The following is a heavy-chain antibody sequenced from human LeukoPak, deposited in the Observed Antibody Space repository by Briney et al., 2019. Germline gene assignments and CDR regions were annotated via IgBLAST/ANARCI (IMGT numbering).Heavy chain of an antibody. V-gene: IGHV3-30*18. J-gene: IGHJ4*02. CDR3: AKDRDYGASGYYFDY. CDR2: ISNDGRDR. CDR1: GFTFSTYG. Sequence: GGSLRLSCAASGFTFSTYGMHWVRQAPGKGLEWVAVISNDGRDRYSADSVKGRFTISRDNSKNTLYLQMNSLRAEDTAVYYCAKDRDYGASGYYFDYWGQGTLVTVSS. D-gene: IGHD4-17*01.